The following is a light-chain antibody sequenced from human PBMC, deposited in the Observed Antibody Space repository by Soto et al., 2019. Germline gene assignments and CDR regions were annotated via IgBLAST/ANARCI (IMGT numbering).Light chain of an antibody. Sequence: QSALTQPASVSGSPGQSITISCTGTSSDVAAYNYVSWYQQHPGKAPKLLIYEVNNRPSGVSDRFSGSKSDNTASLTISGLQAEDEADYHCSSFTTSWTYVFGTGTKLTVL. V-gene: IGLV2-14*01. CDR2: EVN. CDR3: SSFTTSWTYV. CDR1: SSDVAAYNY. J-gene: IGLJ1*01.